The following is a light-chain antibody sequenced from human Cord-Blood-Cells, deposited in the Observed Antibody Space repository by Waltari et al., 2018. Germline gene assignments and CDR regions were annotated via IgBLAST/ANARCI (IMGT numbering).Light chain of an antibody. CDR2: GAS. J-gene: IGKJ1*01. CDR1: QSVSSN. V-gene: IGKV3-15*01. Sequence: IVMTQSPATPSVSPGERAPLSCRASQSVSSNLAWYQQKPGQAPRLLIYGASTRATGIPARFSGSGSGTEVTLTISSLQSEDFAVYYCQQYNNWPRTFGQGTKVEIK. CDR3: QQYNNWPRT.